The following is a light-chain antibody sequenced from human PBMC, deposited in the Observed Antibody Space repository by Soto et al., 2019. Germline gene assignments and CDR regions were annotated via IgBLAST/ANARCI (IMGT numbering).Light chain of an antibody. CDR2: EVT. CDR3: CSYAGGASWV. J-gene: IGLJ3*02. V-gene: IGLV2-23*02. Sequence: QSALTQPASVSGSPGQSITISCTGTSSDVGTYNLVSWYQQHPGKAPKLLIFEVTKWPSGVSHRFSGSKSGNTASLTISGLQAEDEADYFCCSYAGGASWVFGGGTKLTVL. CDR1: SSDVGTYNL.